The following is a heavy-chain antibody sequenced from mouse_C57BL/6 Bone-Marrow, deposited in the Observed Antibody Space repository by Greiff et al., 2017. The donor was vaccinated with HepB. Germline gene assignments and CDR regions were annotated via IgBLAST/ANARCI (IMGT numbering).Heavy chain of an antibody. J-gene: IGHJ2*01. V-gene: IGHV1-55*01. CDR1: GYTFTSYW. D-gene: IGHD1-1*02. CDR3: ARLILRWYYFDY. CDR2: IYPGSGST. Sequence: QVQLQQPGAELVKPGASVKMSCKASGYTFTSYWVTWVKQRPGQGLEWIGDIYPGSGSTNYNEKFKSKATLTVDTSSSTAYMQLSSLTSEDSAVYYCARLILRWYYFDYWGQGTTLTVSS.